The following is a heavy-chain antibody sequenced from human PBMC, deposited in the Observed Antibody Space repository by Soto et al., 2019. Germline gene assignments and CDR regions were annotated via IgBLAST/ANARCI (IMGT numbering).Heavy chain of an antibody. D-gene: IGHD3-10*01. CDR2: IYPGDSDT. J-gene: IGHJ4*02. CDR1: GFSFASYW. CDR3: ARQNYYGSVSEDFDS. Sequence: GASRKISCKGSGFSFASYWIGWVRQMPGKGLEWMGIIYPGDSDTRYSPSFYGQVTISADKSISTAYLQWSSLKASDTATYYCARQNYYGSVSEDFDSWGQGTVVTVS. V-gene: IGHV5-51*01.